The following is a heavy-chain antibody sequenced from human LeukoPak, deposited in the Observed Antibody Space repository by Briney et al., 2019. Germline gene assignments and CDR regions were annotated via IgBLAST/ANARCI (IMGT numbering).Heavy chain of an antibody. V-gene: IGHV3-48*03. CDR3: ARNYYYGMAV. CDR2: ISSSGSAI. J-gene: IGHJ6*02. Sequence: AGSLRLSCAASGFTFSSYEMNWVRQAPGKGLEWVSYISSSGSAIYYADSVKGRFTISRDNAKNSLYLQMNSLRAEDTAVYYCARNYYYGMAVWGQGTTVTVSS. CDR1: GFTFSSYE.